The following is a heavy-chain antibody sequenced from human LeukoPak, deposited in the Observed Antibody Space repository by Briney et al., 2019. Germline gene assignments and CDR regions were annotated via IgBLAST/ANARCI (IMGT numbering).Heavy chain of an antibody. V-gene: IGHV1-18*04. CDR3: ARGSSSTSGFHY. D-gene: IGHD2-2*01. J-gene: IGHJ4*02. CDR2: ISTYNGNT. CDR1: GYTFTDHY. Sequence: GASVKVSCKASGYTFTDHYIHWVRQAPGQGLEWMGWISTYNGNTNYAQRLQGRVTMTTDTSTSTAYMELRSLTSDDTAAYYCARGSSSTSGFHYWGQGTLVTVSS.